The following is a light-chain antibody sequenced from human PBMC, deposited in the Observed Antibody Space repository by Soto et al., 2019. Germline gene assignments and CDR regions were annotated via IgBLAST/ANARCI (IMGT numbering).Light chain of an antibody. V-gene: IGKV3-20*01. CDR1: QTVRNNY. J-gene: IGKJ1*01. Sequence: EIVLTQSPVTLSLSPGERATLSCRASQTVRNNYLAWYQQKPGQAPRLLIYDASSRATGIPDRFSGSGSGTDFTLTISRLEPEDFAVYYCHQYVSWTFGQGTKVDIK. CDR2: DAS. CDR3: HQYVSWT.